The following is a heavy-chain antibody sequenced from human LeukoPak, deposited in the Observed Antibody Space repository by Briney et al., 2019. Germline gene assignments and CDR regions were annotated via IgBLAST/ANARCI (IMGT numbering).Heavy chain of an antibody. J-gene: IGHJ5*02. Sequence: PGGSLRLSCAASGFTFSSYWMHWVRQAPGKGLVWVSRINSDGSSTSYADSVKGRFTISRDNSKNTLYLQMNSLKSEDTAVYYCAKESFINWNGDSNNWFHPWGQGTLVTVSS. CDR1: GFTFSSYW. CDR3: AKESFINWNGDSNNWFHP. CDR2: INSDGSST. V-gene: IGHV3-74*01. D-gene: IGHD1-1*01.